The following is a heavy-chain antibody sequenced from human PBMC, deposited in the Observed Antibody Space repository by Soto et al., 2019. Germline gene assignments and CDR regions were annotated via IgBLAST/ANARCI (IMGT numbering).Heavy chain of an antibody. V-gene: IGHV1-58*02. CDR1: GFTFSNSA. Sequence: QVQVVQSGPEVKQPGTSVKVSCKTSGFTFSNSAMQWVRQARGQRLEWMGWIVVGSGNTRYAQKLHERVTITRDMTTGTAYMQLSSLTSEDTAVYYCAAELYSGGSCCSFDIWGQGTTVTVSS. J-gene: IGHJ3*02. CDR3: AAELYSGGSCCSFDI. D-gene: IGHD2-15*01. CDR2: IVVGSGNT.